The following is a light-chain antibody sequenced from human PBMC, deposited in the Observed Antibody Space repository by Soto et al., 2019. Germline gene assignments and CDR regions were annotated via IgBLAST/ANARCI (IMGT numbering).Light chain of an antibody. CDR3: QQYDRSSPT. Sequence: DIQLTQSPSFLSASVGDGVTITCRASQNISVWLAWYQQRPGKAPKFLIYDASSLETGVPSRFSGSGSGTEFTLTIRSLQPDDFATYYCQQYDRSSPTFGQGTKLEIK. J-gene: IGKJ2*01. CDR2: DAS. V-gene: IGKV1-5*01. CDR1: QNISVW.